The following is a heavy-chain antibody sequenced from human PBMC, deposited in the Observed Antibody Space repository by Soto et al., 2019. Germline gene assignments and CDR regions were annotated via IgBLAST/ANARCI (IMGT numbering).Heavy chain of an antibody. CDR3: ARVTSTAVHFDY. Sequence: PVGSLRLSCAASGFTFSSYEMNWVRQAPGKGLEWVSYISSSGSTIYYADSVKGRFTIPRDNAKNSLYLQMNSLRAEDTAVYYCARVTSTAVHFDYWGQGTLVTVSS. CDR2: ISSSGSTI. V-gene: IGHV3-48*03. D-gene: IGHD6-19*01. CDR1: GFTFSSYE. J-gene: IGHJ4*02.